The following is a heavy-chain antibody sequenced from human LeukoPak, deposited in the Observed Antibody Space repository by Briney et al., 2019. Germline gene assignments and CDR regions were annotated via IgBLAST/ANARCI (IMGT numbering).Heavy chain of an antibody. V-gene: IGHV3-66*01. CDR2: IYSGGST. D-gene: IGHD3-10*01. CDR3: AKSLSLTVRGVPLADS. Sequence: GGSLRLSCAASGFTFSSYSMNWVRQAPGKGLEWVSVIYSGGSTYYADSVKGRFTISRDNSKNTLYLQMNSLRAEDTAVYYCAKSLSLTVRGVPLADSWGQGTLVTVSS. CDR1: GFTFSSYS. J-gene: IGHJ4*02.